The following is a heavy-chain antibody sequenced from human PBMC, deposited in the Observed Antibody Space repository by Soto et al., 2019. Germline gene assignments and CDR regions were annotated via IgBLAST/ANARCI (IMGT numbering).Heavy chain of an antibody. CDR2: IWYDGSNK. V-gene: IGHV3-33*01. J-gene: IGHJ4*02. CDR3: ARHERGWDDFDY. Sequence: GGSLRLSCAASGFTFSSYGMHWVRQAPGKGLEWVAVIWYDGSNKYYADSVKGRFTISRDNSKNTLYLQMNSLRAEDTAVYYCARHERGWDDFDYWGQGTLVTVFS. CDR1: GFTFSSYG. D-gene: IGHD6-19*01.